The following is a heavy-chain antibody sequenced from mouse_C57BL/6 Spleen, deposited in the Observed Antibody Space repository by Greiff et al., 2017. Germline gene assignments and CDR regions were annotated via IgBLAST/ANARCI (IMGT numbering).Heavy chain of an antibody. CDR2: ISSGSSTI. V-gene: IGHV5-17*01. CDR3: ARPGLQAWFAY. CDR1: GFTFSDYG. D-gene: IGHD2-4*01. Sequence: EVQLVESGGGLVKPGGSLKLSCAASGFTFSDYGMHWVRQAPEKGLEWVAYISSGSSTIYYADTVKGRFTISRDNAKNTLFLQMTSLRSEDTAMYYCARPGLQAWFAYWGQGTLVTVSA. J-gene: IGHJ3*01.